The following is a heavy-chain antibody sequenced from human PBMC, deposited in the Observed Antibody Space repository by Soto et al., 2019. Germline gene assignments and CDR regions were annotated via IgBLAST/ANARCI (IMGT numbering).Heavy chain of an antibody. D-gene: IGHD3-3*01. V-gene: IGHV1-8*01. CDR1: GYTLTSYD. CDR2: MKPNIGNT. J-gene: IGHJ6*03. CDR3: ARGRPLYYDFWSGYYRGGYYYYYYYMDV. Sequence: GASVKVSCKASGYTLTSYDINWVRQATGRGVEGVGWMKPNIGNTGYAQKFQGRVTMTRNTSISTAYMELSSLRSEDTAVYYCARGRPLYYDFWSGYYRGGYYYYYYYMDVWGKGTTVTVSS.